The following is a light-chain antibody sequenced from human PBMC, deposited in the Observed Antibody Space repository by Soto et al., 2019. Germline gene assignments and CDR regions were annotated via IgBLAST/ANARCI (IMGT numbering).Light chain of an antibody. J-gene: IGLJ1*01. V-gene: IGLV2-14*01. CDR3: SSYTSSSTYV. CDR2: EVS. CDR1: SSDVGGYNY. Sequence: LTQPASVSGSPGQSITISCTGTSSDVGGYNYVSWYQQYPGKAPKLMIYEVSNRPSGVSNRFSGSKSGNTASLTISGFQAEDEADYYCSSYTSSSTYVFGTGTKLTVL.